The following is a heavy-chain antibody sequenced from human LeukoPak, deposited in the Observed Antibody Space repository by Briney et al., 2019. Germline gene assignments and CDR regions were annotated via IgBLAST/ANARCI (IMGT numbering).Heavy chain of an antibody. D-gene: IGHD6-6*01. V-gene: IGHV1-2*02. Sequence: ASVKVSCKASGYTFTGYYMHWVRQAPGQGLEWMGWINPNSGGTNYAQKFQGRVTMTRDTSISTAYMELSRLRSDDTAVYYCARVYSSWKGDAFDIWGQGTMVTVSS. CDR3: ARVYSSWKGDAFDI. CDR1: GYTFTGYY. J-gene: IGHJ3*02. CDR2: INPNSGGT.